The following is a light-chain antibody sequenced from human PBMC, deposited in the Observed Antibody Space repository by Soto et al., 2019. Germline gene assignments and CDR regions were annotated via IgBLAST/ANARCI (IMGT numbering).Light chain of an antibody. CDR2: DDD. V-gene: IGLV1-51*01. J-gene: IGLJ1*01. Sequence: VLTQPPSVSAAPGQKVTISCSGSSSNIGGNSVSWYQQLPGTAPKLLIYDDDKRPSGIPDRFSGSKSGTSATLGITGFRTGDEADYYCGSWDSSLSAYVSGTGTKVTVL. CDR1: SSNIGGNS. CDR3: GSWDSSLSAYV.